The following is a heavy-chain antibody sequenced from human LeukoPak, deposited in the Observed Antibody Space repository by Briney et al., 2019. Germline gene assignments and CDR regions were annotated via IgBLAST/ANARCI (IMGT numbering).Heavy chain of an antibody. CDR2: FDPEDGET. J-gene: IGHJ4*02. D-gene: IGHD1-26*01. V-gene: IGHV1-24*01. CDR3: ARGTYSGSFSFDY. CDR1: GYTLTELS. Sequence: ASVKVSCKVSGYTLTELSMHWVRQAPGKGLEWMGGFDPEDGETIYAQKFQGRVTMTTDTSTSTAYMELRSLRSDDTAVYYCARGTYSGSFSFDYWGQGTLVTVSS.